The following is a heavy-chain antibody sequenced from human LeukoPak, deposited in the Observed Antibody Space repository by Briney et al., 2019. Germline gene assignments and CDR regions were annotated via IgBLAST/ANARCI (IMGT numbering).Heavy chain of an antibody. V-gene: IGHV3-11*01. CDR2: ISSSSPTM. Sequence: GGSLRLSCAASGFTFSDYCMSWIRQAPGKGLEWVSYISSSSPTMYYADSVKGRFSISRDNAKNSLYLQMNSLRAEDTAMYYCAREYTSGSYYIDYWGQGTLVTVSS. CDR3: AREYTSGSYYIDY. CDR1: GFTFSDYC. D-gene: IGHD3-10*01. J-gene: IGHJ4*02.